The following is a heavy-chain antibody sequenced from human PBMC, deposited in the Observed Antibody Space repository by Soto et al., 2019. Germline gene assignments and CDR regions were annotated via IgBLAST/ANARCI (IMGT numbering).Heavy chain of an antibody. CDR2: IGDSASST. V-gene: IGHV3-23*01. D-gene: IGHD3-9*01. CDR3: AKDRGLVALEYFQY. J-gene: IGHJ1*01. CDR1: GFTFSNYA. Sequence: VQLLESGGGFVQPGGSLRLYCAASGFTFSNYAMTWVRQAPGTGPEWVSTIGDSASSTYYADSVKGRCIISRDNSKNTLYLQMNSLRAEDTAVYFCAKDRGLVALEYFQYWGQGTLVTVSS.